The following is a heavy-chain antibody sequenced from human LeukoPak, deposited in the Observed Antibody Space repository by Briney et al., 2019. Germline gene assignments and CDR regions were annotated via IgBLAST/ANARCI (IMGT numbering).Heavy chain of an antibody. V-gene: IGHV3-23*01. D-gene: IGHD4-17*01. CDR2: ISGSGGST. CDR3: AKAIGDYVAFDI. CDR1: GFTFSSYA. J-gene: IGHJ3*02. Sequence: PGGSLRLSCAASGFTFSSYAMSWVPQAPGKGLEWVSAISGSGGSTYYADSVKGRFTISRDNSKNTLYLQMNSLRAEDTAVYYCAKAIGDYVAFDIWGQGTMVTVSS.